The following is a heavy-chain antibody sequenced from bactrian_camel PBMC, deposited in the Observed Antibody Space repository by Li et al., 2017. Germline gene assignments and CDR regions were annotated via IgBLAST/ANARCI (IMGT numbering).Heavy chain of an antibody. CDR1: GFAFSDYP. V-gene: IGHV3S1*01. CDR3: TKDYFSSAVLAGDAFGS. CDR2: INTRFIT. J-gene: IGHJ6*01. Sequence: HVQLVESGGGLMQPGGSLRLSCVTSGFAFSDYPMTWVRQAPGKGFEWVSAINTRFITDYPNSVKGRFTISRDNAKNTLYLHANSLKTEDTAMYYCTKDYFSSAVLAGDAFGSWGQGTQVTVS. D-gene: IGHD3*01.